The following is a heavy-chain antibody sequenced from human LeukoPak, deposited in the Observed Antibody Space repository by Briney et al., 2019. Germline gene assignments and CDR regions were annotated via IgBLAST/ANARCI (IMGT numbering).Heavy chain of an antibody. J-gene: IGHJ4*02. CDR2: IRGSGGRT. V-gene: IGHV3-23*01. Sequence: GGSLRLSCAVSGNTLTNYGMSWVRQAPGEGLEWVAEIRGSGGRTNYADSVKGRFTISRDSPKNTLYLRMNSLSAEDTAVYFCAKRGVVIRVVLVGFHKEAYYFDSWGQGALVTVSS. CDR1: GNTLTNYG. D-gene: IGHD3-10*01. CDR3: AKRGVVIRVVLVGFHKEAYYFDS.